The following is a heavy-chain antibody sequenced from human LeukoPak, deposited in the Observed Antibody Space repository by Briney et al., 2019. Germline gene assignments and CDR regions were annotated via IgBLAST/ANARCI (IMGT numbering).Heavy chain of an antibody. J-gene: IGHJ6*02. Sequence: AGSLRLSCAGSRIAFRGYAMSWVRQAPGKGLEWVSAINGCDDRTSYANSVKGRLTISRDNSNNTLLLQMNSLRVEDTAVYFCAREPRQTPWFFLDVWGQGTTVSVSS. D-gene: IGHD3-10*01. CDR2: INGCDDRT. CDR3: AREPRQTPWFFLDV. CDR1: RIAFRGYA. V-gene: IGHV3-23*01.